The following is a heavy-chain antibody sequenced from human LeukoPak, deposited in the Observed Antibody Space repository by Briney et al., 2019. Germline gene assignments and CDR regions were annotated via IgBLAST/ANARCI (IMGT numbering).Heavy chain of an antibody. CDR3: ARSEGPAAINYYYMDV. CDR1: GYTFTGYY. V-gene: IGHV1-2*02. CDR2: INPNSGGT. J-gene: IGHJ6*03. D-gene: IGHD2-2*02. Sequence: ASVKVSXKASGYTFTGYYMHWVRQAPGQGLEWMGWINPNSGGTNYAQKFQGRVTMTRDTSISTAYMELSRLRSDDTAVYYCARSEGPAAINYYYMDVWGKGTTVTVSS.